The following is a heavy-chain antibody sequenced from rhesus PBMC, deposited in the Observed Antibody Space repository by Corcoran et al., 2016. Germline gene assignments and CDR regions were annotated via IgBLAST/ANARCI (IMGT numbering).Heavy chain of an antibody. V-gene: IGHV1-111*02. CDR1: GYTFTDYY. CDR3: ATTDV. J-gene: IGHJ5-1*01. CDR2: VDPEDGEA. Sequence: EVQLVQSGVEVQKPGAPAKISCKASGYTFTDYYLHWVRQAPGKGLEWVGRVDPEDGEAIYTQKFQDRVTITADTSTDTAYMELSSLRSEDTAVYFCATTDVWGAGVLVTVSS.